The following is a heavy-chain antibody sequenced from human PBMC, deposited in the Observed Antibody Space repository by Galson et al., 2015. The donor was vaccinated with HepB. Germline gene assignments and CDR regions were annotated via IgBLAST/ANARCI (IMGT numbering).Heavy chain of an antibody. D-gene: IGHD6-19*01. CDR1: GFTFSSYG. V-gene: IGHV3-30*18. CDR2: ISYDGSNK. J-gene: IGHJ4*02. CDR3: AKERKGVGAVAGTSELDY. Sequence: SLRLSCAASGFTFSSYGMHWVRQAPGKGLEWVAVISYDGSNKYYADSVKGRFTISRDNSKNTLYLQMNSLRAEDTAVYYCAKERKGVGAVAGTSELDYWGQGTLVTVSS.